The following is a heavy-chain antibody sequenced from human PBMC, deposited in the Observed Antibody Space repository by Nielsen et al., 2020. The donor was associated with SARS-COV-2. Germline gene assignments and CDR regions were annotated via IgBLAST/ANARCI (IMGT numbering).Heavy chain of an antibody. J-gene: IGHJ3*02. V-gene: IGHV3-9*01. CDR2: ISWNSGSI. CDR1: GFTFDDYA. D-gene: IGHD1-1*01. Sequence: GGSLRLSCAASGFTFDDYAMHWVRQAPGKGLEWVSGISWNSGSIGYADSVKGRFTISRDNAKNSLYLQMKSLRAEDTALYYCAKVYTDAFDIWGQGTMVTVSS. CDR3: AKVYTDAFDI.